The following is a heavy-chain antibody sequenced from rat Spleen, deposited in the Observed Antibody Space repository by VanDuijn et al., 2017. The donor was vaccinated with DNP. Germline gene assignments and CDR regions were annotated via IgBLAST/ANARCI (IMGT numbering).Heavy chain of an antibody. Sequence: EVQLVESGGDLVQPGRSLKLSCVASGFTFNNYWMTWIRQVPGKGLEWVASISSSGGSTYYPDSVKGRFTISRDNAKNTLYLQMNSLRSEDTATYYCARGNDDYYPNWYFDFWGPGTMVTVSS. V-gene: IGHV5-31*01. D-gene: IGHD1-12*03. CDR1: GFTFNNYW. J-gene: IGHJ1*01. CDR2: ISSSGGST. CDR3: ARGNDDYYPNWYFDF.